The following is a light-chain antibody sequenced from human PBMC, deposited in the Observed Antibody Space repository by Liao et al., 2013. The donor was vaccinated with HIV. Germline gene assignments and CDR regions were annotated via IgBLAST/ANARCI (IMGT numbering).Light chain of an antibody. Sequence: SFDLTQPPAMSVSAGQTATITCSGQRLGDKFTCWFQQRPGQSPMMIIYEDSKRPSGIPERFSASNSGDTATLTISGTQPTDEADYFCQAWDNTFVAFGGGTRLTVL. CDR3: QAWDNTFVA. CDR2: EDS. CDR1: RLGDKF. V-gene: IGLV3-1*01. J-gene: IGLJ2*01.